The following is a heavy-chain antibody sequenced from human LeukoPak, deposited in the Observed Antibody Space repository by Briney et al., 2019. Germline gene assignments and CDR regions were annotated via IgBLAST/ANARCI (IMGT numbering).Heavy chain of an antibody. J-gene: IGHJ4*02. CDR3: ARGPPPLYSGSYRPLDH. Sequence: SVKVSCKVSGGTFSNDSITWVRQAPGQGLEWVGGITPIFDTPNYAPKLQGRLTINADGSTSTVYMELRSLRSEDTAVYFCARGPPPLYSGSYRPLDHWGQGTLVTVSS. V-gene: IGHV1-69*13. CDR1: GGTFSNDS. CDR2: ITPIFDTP. D-gene: IGHD1-26*01.